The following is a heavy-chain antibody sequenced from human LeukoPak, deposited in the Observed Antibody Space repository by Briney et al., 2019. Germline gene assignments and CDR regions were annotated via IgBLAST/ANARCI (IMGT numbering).Heavy chain of an antibody. CDR1: GDSVSSNSAA. CDR3: AGEYSGYNDAFDI. Sequence: SQTLSLTCAISGDSVSSNSAAWNWSRQSPSRGLEWLGRTYYRSKWYNDYAVSVKSRITINPDTSKNQFSLQLNSVTPEDTAVYYCAGEYSGYNDAFDIWGQGTMVTVSS. CDR2: TYYRSKWYN. D-gene: IGHD5-12*01. V-gene: IGHV6-1*01. J-gene: IGHJ3*02.